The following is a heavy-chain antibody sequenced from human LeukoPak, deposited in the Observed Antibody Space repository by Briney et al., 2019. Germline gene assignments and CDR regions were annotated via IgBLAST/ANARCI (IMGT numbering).Heavy chain of an antibody. CDR1: GGSFSGYY. CDR2: INHSGST. CDR3: ARRRITMVRGAHGGMDA. Sequence: SETLSLTCAVYGGSFSGYYWSWIRQPPGKGLEWIGEINHSGSTNYNPSLKSRVTISVDTSKNQFSLKLSSVTAADTAVYYCARRRITMVRGAHGGMDAWGKGTTVTVSS. V-gene: IGHV4-34*01. J-gene: IGHJ6*04. D-gene: IGHD3-10*01.